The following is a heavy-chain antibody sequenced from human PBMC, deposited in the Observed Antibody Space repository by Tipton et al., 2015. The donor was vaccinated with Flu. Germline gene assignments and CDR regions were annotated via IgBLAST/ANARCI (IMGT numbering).Heavy chain of an antibody. CDR1: GYTFSTYY. D-gene: IGHD3-22*01. Sequence: QLVQSGAEVRKPGASVRVSCKASGYTFSTYYMHWVRQAPGQGLEWMGIISPSGGSPSYAQKFQGRVTMSRDTSASTVYMELSSLRSEDTAVYYCARDGYYDTSAFNYWGQGTLVTVSS. CDR3: ARDGYYDTSAFNY. V-gene: IGHV1-46*01. J-gene: IGHJ4*02. CDR2: ISPSGGSP.